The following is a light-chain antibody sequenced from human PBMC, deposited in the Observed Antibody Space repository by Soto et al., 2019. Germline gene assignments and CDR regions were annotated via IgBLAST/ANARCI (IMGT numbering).Light chain of an antibody. Sequence: EIVLTQSPGTLSLSPGERATLSCRASQSVSSSYLAWYQQKPGQAPRLLIYGASSRATGIPDRFSGSGSGTDFTLTISRLEPEDFAVYYCQQYCSPTEWTFGQGTKVEIK. V-gene: IGKV3-20*01. CDR1: QSVSSSY. CDR2: GAS. J-gene: IGKJ1*01. CDR3: QQYCSPTEWT.